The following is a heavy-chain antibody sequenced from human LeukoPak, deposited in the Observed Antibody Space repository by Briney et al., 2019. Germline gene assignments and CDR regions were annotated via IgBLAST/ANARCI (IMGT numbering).Heavy chain of an antibody. V-gene: IGHV4-4*02. J-gene: IGHJ3*02. Sequence: PSETLSLTCAVSGGSISSSNWWSWVRQPPGQGLEWIGEIYHSGSTNYNPSLKSRVTISVDKSKNQFSLKLSSVTAADTAVYYCARNSASGYGIPFAFDIWGQGTMVTVSS. CDR2: IYHSGST. CDR1: GGSISSSNW. CDR3: ARNSASGYGIPFAFDI. D-gene: IGHD5-12*01.